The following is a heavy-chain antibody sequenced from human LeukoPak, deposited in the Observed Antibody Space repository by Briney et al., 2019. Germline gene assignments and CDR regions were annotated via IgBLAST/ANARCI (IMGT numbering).Heavy chain of an antibody. J-gene: IGHJ4*02. CDR3: ARDGEGLSYGPLTAFDY. CDR1: GFTFENYA. D-gene: IGHD5-18*01. CDR2: ITWNSDTI. V-gene: IGHV3-9*01. Sequence: GGSLRLSCAASGFTFENYAVHWVRQVPGKGLEWVSSITWNSDTIGYADSVKGRFTMSRDNARNSLYLQMNSLRAEDTAVYYCARDGEGLSYGPLTAFDYWGQGTLVTVSS.